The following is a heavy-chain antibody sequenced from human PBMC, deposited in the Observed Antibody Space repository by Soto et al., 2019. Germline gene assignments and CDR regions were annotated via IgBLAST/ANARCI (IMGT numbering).Heavy chain of an antibody. CDR3: TTEVLGVGANAGAFDI. Sequence: GGSLRVSCAASGFTFSNAWMNWVRQAPGKGLEWVGRIKSKTDGGTTDYAAPVKGRFTISRDDSKNTLYLQMNSLKTEDTAVYYCTTEVLGVGANAGAFDIWGQGTMVTVSS. CDR1: GFTFSNAW. CDR2: IKSKTDGGTT. D-gene: IGHD1-26*01. V-gene: IGHV3-15*07. J-gene: IGHJ3*02.